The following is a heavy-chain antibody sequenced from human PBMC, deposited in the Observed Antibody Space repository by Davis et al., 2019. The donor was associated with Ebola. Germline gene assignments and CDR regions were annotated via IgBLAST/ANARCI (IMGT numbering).Heavy chain of an antibody. CDR3: ASLRRTITGMDDAFDI. J-gene: IGHJ3*02. CDR1: GGSISSGIYS. CDR2: IFHSGST. D-gene: IGHD1-20*01. Sequence: LRLSCAVSGGSISSGIYSWNWIRQPPGKGLEWIGYIFHSGSTYYNPSLEGRVTISLDMSKHQFSLNLTSVTAADTAVYYCASLRRTITGMDDAFDIWGKGKMVTVSS. V-gene: IGHV4-30-2*01.